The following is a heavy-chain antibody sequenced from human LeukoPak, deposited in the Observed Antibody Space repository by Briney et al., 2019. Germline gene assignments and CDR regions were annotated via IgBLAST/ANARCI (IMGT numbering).Heavy chain of an antibody. CDR2: ISAYNGNT. Sequence: ASVKVSCKASGYTFTSYGISWVRQAPGQGLEWMGWISAYNGNTNYAQKLQGRVTMTTDTSTSTAYMELRSLRSDDTAVYYCAGDPPYSGYDTTQGTFDYWGQGTLVTVSS. J-gene: IGHJ4*02. V-gene: IGHV1-18*01. CDR3: AGDPPYSGYDTTQGTFDY. CDR1: GYTFTSYG. D-gene: IGHD5-12*01.